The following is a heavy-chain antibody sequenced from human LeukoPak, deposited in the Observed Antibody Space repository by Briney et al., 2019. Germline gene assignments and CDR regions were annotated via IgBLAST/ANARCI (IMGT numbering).Heavy chain of an antibody. Sequence: ASVKVSCKASGYTFTSYDINWVRQATGQGLEWMGGIIPIFGTANYAQKLQGRVTITADESTSTAYMELSSLRSEDTAVYYCARDRPGRYCRTNSCYSASPFDPWGQGTLVTVSS. V-gene: IGHV1-69*13. J-gene: IGHJ5*02. CDR1: GYTFTSYD. D-gene: IGHD2-2*02. CDR3: ARDRPGRYCRTNSCYSASPFDP. CDR2: IIPIFGTA.